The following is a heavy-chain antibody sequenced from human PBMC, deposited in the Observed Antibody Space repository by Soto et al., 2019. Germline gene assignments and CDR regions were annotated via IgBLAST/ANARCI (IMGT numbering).Heavy chain of an antibody. J-gene: IGHJ6*01. V-gene: IGHV5-51*01. CDR3: ATSDGDSYYYYYGMDV. CDR2: INPGDSDT. D-gene: IGHD4-17*01. CDR1: GFSFSKYK. Sequence: PGESLKISCEGSGFSFSKYKIGWVRQMPGKGLEWMGIINPGDSDTRYSPSFQGQVTISADKSISTAYLQWSTLKASDTATYYCATSDGDSYYYYYGMDVWGKGSTVTVAS.